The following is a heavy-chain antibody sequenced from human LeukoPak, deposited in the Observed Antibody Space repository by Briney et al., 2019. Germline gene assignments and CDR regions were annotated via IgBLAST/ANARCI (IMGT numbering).Heavy chain of an antibody. D-gene: IGHD3-3*01. Sequence: GESLQISCKASAYSSVNYWIGCVRRMARQDVQWMAIIYPGGSHTKYSPSFQGQVTISADKSISTAYLQWSSLKASDTAMYYCARKTKYDAPASDWGQGTLVTVSS. CDR3: ARKTKYDAPASD. V-gene: IGHV5-51*01. J-gene: IGHJ4*02. CDR1: AYSSVNYW. CDR2: IYPGGSHT.